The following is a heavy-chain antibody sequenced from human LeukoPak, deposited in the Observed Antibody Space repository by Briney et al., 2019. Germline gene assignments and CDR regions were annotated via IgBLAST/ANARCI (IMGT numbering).Heavy chain of an antibody. CDR2: ISWNSGFI. Sequence: GGSLRLSCVASGFTFDDSAMHWVRQAPGKGLEWVSGISWNSGFIGYADSVKGRFTISRDNAKKSLYLQMNSLRAEDTALYYCAKDMSLLPYYYDSSGYYGALDYWGQGTLVTVSS. D-gene: IGHD3-22*01. J-gene: IGHJ4*02. V-gene: IGHV3-9*01. CDR3: AKDMSLLPYYYDSSGYYGALDY. CDR1: GFTFDDSA.